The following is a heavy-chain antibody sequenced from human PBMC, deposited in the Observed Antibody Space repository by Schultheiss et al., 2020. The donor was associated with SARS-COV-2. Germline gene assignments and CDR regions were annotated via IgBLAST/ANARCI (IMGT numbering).Heavy chain of an antibody. CDR3: ASLSSSSPYYWYFDL. CDR1: GGSISSYY. V-gene: IGHV4-59*10. D-gene: IGHD6-6*01. J-gene: IGHJ2*01. Sequence: SETLSLTCAVYGGSISSYYWSWIRQPAGKGLEWIGRIYTSGSTNYNPSLKSRVTMSVDTSKNQFSLKLSSVTAADTAVYYCASLSSSSPYYWYFDLWGRGTLVTVSS. CDR2: IYTSGST.